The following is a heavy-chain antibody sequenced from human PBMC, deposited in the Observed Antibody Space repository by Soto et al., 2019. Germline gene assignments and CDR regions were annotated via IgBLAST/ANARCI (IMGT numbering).Heavy chain of an antibody. CDR1: GGSISSGGYY. Sequence: QVQLQESGPGLVKPSQTLSLTCTVSGGSISSGGYYWSWIRQHPGKGLEWIGYIYYSGSTYYNPALKSRVTISVDTSKNQFSLKLSSVTAADTAVYYCARERGSTGGIDYWGQGTLVTVSS. CDR2: IYYSGST. D-gene: IGHD7-27*01. J-gene: IGHJ4*02. CDR3: ARERGSTGGIDY. V-gene: IGHV4-31*03.